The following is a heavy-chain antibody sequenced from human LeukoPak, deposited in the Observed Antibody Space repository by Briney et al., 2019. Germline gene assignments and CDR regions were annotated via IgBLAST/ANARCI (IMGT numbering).Heavy chain of an antibody. D-gene: IGHD3-22*01. Sequence: PSETLSLTCTVSGGSISSYYWSWIRQPPGKGLEWIGYIYYSGSTNYNPSLKSRVTILVDTSKNQFSLKLSSVTAADTAVYYCARQIKDYYDSSGYPDYFDYWGQGTLVTVSS. J-gene: IGHJ4*02. V-gene: IGHV4-59*08. CDR3: ARQIKDYYDSSGYPDYFDY. CDR1: GGSISSYY. CDR2: IYYSGST.